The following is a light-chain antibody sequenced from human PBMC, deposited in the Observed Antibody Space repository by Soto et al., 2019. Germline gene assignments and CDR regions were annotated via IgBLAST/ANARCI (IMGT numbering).Light chain of an antibody. CDR3: QQYNNWPRT. Sequence: EIVLTQSPGTLSLSPGERDTLSCRASQSVSSSYLAWYQQKPGQAPRLLIYGASTRATGIPARFSGSGSGTEFTLTISSLQSEDFAVYYCQQYNNWPRTFGQGTKVDIK. V-gene: IGKV3-15*01. J-gene: IGKJ1*01. CDR1: QSVSSSY. CDR2: GAS.